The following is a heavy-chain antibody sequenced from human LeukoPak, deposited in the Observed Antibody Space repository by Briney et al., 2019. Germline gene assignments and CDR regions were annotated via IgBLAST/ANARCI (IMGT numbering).Heavy chain of an antibody. CDR1: GFTFDDYA. D-gene: IGHD3-3*01. Sequence: GGSLRLSCAASGFTFDDYAMHWVRQAPGKGLEWVSLISGDGGSTYYADSVKGRFTISRDNSKNSLYLQMNSLRTEDTALYYCAKDMQDSSIFGVVYTMDVWGQGTTVTVSS. V-gene: IGHV3-43*02. CDR3: AKDMQDSSIFGVVYTMDV. J-gene: IGHJ6*02. CDR2: ISGDGGST.